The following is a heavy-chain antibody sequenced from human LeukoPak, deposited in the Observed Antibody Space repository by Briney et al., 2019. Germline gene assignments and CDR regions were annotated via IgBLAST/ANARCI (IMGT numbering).Heavy chain of an antibody. Sequence: GGSLRLSCAASGFTFSMCPMSWVRQAPGKGLEWVSAISPSGDDKFYADSVKGRFTISRDNSKSTLFLQMTSLRDDDTAIYYCARAQDDTRNDLVDRPWDHWDQGTLVTVSS. J-gene: IGHJ1*01. V-gene: IGHV3-23*01. CDR1: GFTFSMCP. CDR3: ARAQDDTRNDLVDRPWDH. CDR2: ISPSGDDK. D-gene: IGHD1-1*01.